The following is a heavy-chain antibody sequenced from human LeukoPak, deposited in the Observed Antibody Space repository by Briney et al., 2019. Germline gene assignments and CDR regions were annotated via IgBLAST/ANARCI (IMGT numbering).Heavy chain of an antibody. Sequence: SETLSLTCTVSGGSISGYYWSWIRQPPGKGLEWIGYIHYSGSTDYNPSLESRVTISIDTSKTHFSLNLTAITAADTAIYYCARTGSGRYYYAMDVWGQGTSVTVSS. J-gene: IGHJ6*02. CDR3: ARTGSGRYYYAMDV. D-gene: IGHD5-12*01. V-gene: IGHV4-59*01. CDR1: GGSISGYY. CDR2: IHYSGST.